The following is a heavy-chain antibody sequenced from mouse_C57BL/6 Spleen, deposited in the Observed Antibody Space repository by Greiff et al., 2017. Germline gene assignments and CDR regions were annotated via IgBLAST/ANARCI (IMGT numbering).Heavy chain of an antibody. CDR2: IYPGSGST. J-gene: IGHJ3*01. V-gene: IGHV1-55*01. D-gene: IGHD3-2*02. Sequence: QVHVKQPGAELVKPGASVKMSCKASGYTFTSYWITWVKQRPGQGLEWIGDIYPGSGSTNYNEKFKSKATLTVDTSSSTAYMQLSSLTSEDSAVYYCASPAQAAAWFAYWGQGTLVTVSA. CDR1: GYTFTSYW. CDR3: ASPAQAAAWFAY.